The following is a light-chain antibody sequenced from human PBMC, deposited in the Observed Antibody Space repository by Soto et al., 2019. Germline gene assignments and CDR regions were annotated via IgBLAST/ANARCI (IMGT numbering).Light chain of an antibody. CDR3: QQYNDWPRT. V-gene: IGKV3-15*01. CDR1: QSVNSK. Sequence: EIVMTQSPATLSVSPGERATLSCRASQSVNSKLAWYQQKPGQAPRLLIYGASTRATGSPARFSGSGSGTEFTLTISSLQSEDFAVYYCQQYNDWPRTFGQGTKVEIK. CDR2: GAS. J-gene: IGKJ1*01.